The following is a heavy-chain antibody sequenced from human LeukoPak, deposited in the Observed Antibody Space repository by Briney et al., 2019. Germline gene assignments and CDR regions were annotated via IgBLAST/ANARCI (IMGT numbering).Heavy chain of an antibody. D-gene: IGHD4-17*01. J-gene: IGHJ5*02. CDR1: GLTFSRDW. CDR2: IKQDGGET. Sequence: PGGSLRLSCEGFGLTFSRDWMSWVRQAPGKGLEWVANIKQDGGETYYGDSVKGRFTISRDNAKNSLYLQMNSLRAEDTAVYYCARDPYDYGDYPSPNWFDPWGQGTLVTVSS. CDR3: ARDPYDYGDYPSPNWFDP. V-gene: IGHV3-7*01.